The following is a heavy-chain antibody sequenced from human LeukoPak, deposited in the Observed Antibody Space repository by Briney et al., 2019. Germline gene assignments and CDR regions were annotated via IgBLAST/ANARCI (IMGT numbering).Heavy chain of an antibody. Sequence: PSETLSLTCSVSSDSISSYYWSWIRQPPGKGLEWIAYIHYTGYTEYNPSLKSRVTLSGDTSKRQFSLKVSSVTAADTAVYYCARGVGGGDRYFDYWGQGTLVTVSS. J-gene: IGHJ4*02. CDR3: ARGVGGGDRYFDY. CDR1: SDSISSYY. D-gene: IGHD1-26*01. CDR2: IHYTGYT. V-gene: IGHV4-59*01.